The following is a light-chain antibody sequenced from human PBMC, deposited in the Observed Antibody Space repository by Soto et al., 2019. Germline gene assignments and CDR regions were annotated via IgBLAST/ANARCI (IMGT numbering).Light chain of an antibody. Sequence: QLVLTQPPSVSGAPGQRITISCTGSSSNIGAGYDVLWYQQLPGTAPKLLIYANSNRPSGVPDRFAGSKSGTSASLAITGLQAEDEAEYYCQSYATSLSGSVFGGGTKLTVL. CDR3: QSYATSLSGSV. CDR1: SSNIGAGYD. CDR2: ANS. V-gene: IGLV1-40*01. J-gene: IGLJ3*02.